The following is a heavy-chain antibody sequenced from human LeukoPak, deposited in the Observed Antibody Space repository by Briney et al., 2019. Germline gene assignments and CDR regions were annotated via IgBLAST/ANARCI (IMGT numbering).Heavy chain of an antibody. CDR2: ISGSGGST. D-gene: IGHD3-3*01. J-gene: IGHJ3*02. V-gene: IGHV3-23*01. Sequence: PGGSLRLSCAASGFTVSSYAMSWVRQAPGKGLEWGSAISGSGGSTYYADSVKGRFTISRDNSKNTLYLQMNSLRAEDTAVYYCAKDSPLEWLLESAVGDAFDIWGQGTMVTVSS. CDR1: GFTVSSYA. CDR3: AKDSPLEWLLESAVGDAFDI.